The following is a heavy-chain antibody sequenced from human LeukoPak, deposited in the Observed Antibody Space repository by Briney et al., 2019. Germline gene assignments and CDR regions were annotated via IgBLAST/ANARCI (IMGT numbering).Heavy chain of an antibody. J-gene: IGHJ4*02. Sequence: GGSLRLSCAASGFTFSIYSMNWVRQAPGKGLEWVSYISSSSSTIYYADSVRGRFTISRDNAKNSLYLQMNSLRAEDTAVYYCARDLGKSGWSTFDYWGQGTLVTVSP. D-gene: IGHD6-19*01. V-gene: IGHV3-48*01. CDR3: ARDLGKSGWSTFDY. CDR2: ISSSSSTI. CDR1: GFTFSIYS.